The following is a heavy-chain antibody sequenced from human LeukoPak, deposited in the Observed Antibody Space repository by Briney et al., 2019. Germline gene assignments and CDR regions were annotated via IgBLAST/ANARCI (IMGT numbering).Heavy chain of an antibody. D-gene: IGHD4-17*01. CDR1: GFTFSDYY. CDR2: ISSSGSTI. Sequence: PGGSLRLSCAASGFTFSDYYMSWIRQAPGKGLEWVSYISSSGSTIYYADSVKGRFTISRDNAKNSLYLQMNSLRAEDTAVYYCARGRDYGDTNAFDIWGQGTMVTVSS. V-gene: IGHV3-11*01. J-gene: IGHJ3*02. CDR3: ARGRDYGDTNAFDI.